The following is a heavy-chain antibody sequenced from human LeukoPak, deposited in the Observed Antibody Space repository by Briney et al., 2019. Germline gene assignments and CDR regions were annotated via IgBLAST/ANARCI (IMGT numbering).Heavy chain of an antibody. V-gene: IGHV1-18*01. CDR3: ASLLISGYGRTPRDY. Sequence: PEASVKVSCKASGYTFTSYGISWVRQAPGQGLEWMGWISAYNGNTNYAQKLQGRVTMTTDTSTSTAYMELRSLRSDDTAVYYCASLLISGYGRTPRDYWGQGTLVTVSS. CDR2: ISAYNGNT. CDR1: GYTFTSYG. D-gene: IGHD5-12*01. J-gene: IGHJ4*02.